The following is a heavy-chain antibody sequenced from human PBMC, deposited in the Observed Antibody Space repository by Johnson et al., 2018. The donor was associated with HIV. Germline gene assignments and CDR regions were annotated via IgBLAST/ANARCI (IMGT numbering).Heavy chain of an antibody. CDR1: GFTFSSYD. J-gene: IGHJ3*02. CDR2: IWHDGRDV. Sequence: QVQLVESGGGVVQPGRSLRLSCEASGFTFSSYDMHWVRQAPGKGLEWVAFIWHDGRDVYYADSVKGRFTISRDNSKNTMFLQMNSLRPEDTAMYYCARDVTAGNDAFDIWGQGTMVTVSS. V-gene: IGHV3-33*08. CDR3: ARDVTAGNDAFDI. D-gene: IGHD1-1*01.